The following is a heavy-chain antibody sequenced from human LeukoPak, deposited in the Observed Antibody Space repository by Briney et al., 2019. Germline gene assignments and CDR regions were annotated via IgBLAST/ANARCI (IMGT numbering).Heavy chain of an antibody. CDR1: GYTFTDYY. J-gene: IGHJ5*02. D-gene: IGHD6-13*01. V-gene: IGHV1-2*02. Sequence: ASVKVSCKASGYTFTDYYMHWVRQAPGQGLEWMGWINPNTGGTDYIQKFQGRVTMTRDTSISTAYMELNSLKSDDTAVYHCVRVVRRAAAHAGNWFDPWGQGTLVTVSS. CDR3: VRVVRRAAAHAGNWFDP. CDR2: INPNTGGT.